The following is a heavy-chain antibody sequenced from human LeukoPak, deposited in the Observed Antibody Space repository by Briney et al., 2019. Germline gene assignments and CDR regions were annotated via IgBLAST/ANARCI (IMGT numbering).Heavy chain of an antibody. CDR1: GFTFSSYS. CDR2: ISRSSNSM. D-gene: IGHD1-26*01. CDR3: AREIPSGSYAPDY. J-gene: IGHJ4*02. V-gene: IGHV3-21*01. Sequence: GGSLRLSCAASGFTFSSYSMNWVRQAPGKGLEWVSYISRSSNSMYYADSVEGRFTISRDNAKNSLYLQMSSLRPEDTAMYYCAREIPSGSYAPDYWGQGTLVTVSS.